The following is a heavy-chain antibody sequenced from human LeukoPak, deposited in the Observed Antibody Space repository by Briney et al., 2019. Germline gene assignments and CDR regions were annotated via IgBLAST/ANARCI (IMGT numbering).Heavy chain of an antibody. D-gene: IGHD4-17*01. V-gene: IGHV4-39*01. CDR2: IYYSGST. CDR3: ASCHGDYYYYYYMDV. CDR1: GGSISSSSYY. Sequence: PSETLSLTCTVSGGSISSSSYYWGWIRQPPGKGLEWIGSIYYSGSTYYNPSLKSRVTIPVDTSKNQFSLKLSSVTAADTAVYYCASCHGDYYYYYYMDVWGKGTTVTVSS. J-gene: IGHJ6*03.